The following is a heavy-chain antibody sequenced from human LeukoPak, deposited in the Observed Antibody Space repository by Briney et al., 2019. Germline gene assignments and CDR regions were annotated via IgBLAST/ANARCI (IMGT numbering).Heavy chain of an antibody. D-gene: IGHD3-22*01. J-gene: IGHJ3*02. CDR2: ISYDGSNK. Sequence: PGRSLRLSCAASGFTFSSYAMHWVRQAPGKGLEWVAVISYDGSNKYYADSVKGRFTISRDNSKNTLYLQMNSLRAEDTAVYYCAKDRSKYYYDSSGSPPDAFDIWGQGTMVTVSS. CDR3: AKDRSKYYYDSSGSPPDAFDI. V-gene: IGHV3-30-3*01. CDR1: GFTFSSYA.